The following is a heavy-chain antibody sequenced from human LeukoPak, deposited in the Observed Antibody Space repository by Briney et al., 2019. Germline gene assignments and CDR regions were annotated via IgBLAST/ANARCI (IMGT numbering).Heavy chain of an antibody. V-gene: IGHV3-30*03. CDR2: ISYDGSNK. J-gene: IGHJ4*02. CDR1: GFTFSTYG. D-gene: IGHD6-19*01. Sequence: GGSLRLSCAASGFTFSTYGMSWVRQAPGKGLEWVAFISYDGSNKYYADSVKGRFTISRDNSKNTLYLQMNSLRPEDTAVYYCEAEAHTSGSDFDYWGQETLVTVSS. CDR3: EAEAHTSGSDFDY.